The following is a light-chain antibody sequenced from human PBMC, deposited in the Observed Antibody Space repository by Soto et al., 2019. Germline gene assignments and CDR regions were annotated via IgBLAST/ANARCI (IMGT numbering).Light chain of an antibody. CDR1: QGISNY. Sequence: DIQMTQSPSSLSASVGDRVTITCRASQGISNYLAWYQQQPGKVPKLLIYVASTLQSGVPARFSGSGSGTDFTLTISSLQPEDVATYYCQKYNSAPWTFGQGTKVEIK. CDR2: VAS. V-gene: IGKV1-27*01. CDR3: QKYNSAPWT. J-gene: IGKJ1*01.